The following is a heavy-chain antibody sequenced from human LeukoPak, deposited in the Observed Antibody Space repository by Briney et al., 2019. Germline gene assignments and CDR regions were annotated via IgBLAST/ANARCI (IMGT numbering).Heavy chain of an antibody. D-gene: IGHD3-10*01. J-gene: IGHJ5*02. V-gene: IGHV4-59*01. CDR3: ASSTMVRGSSFWFDP. CDR1: GGSTSSYY. Sequence: SETLSLTCTVSGGSTSSYYWSWIRQPPGKGLEWIGYIYYSGSTNYNPSLKSRVTISVDTSKNQFSLKLSSVTAADTAVYYCASSTMVRGSSFWFDPWGQGTLVTVSS. CDR2: IYYSGST.